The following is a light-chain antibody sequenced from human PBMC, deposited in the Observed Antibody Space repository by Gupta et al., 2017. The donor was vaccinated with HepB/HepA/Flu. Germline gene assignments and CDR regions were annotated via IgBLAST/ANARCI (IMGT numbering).Light chain of an antibody. Sequence: SVLSQPLPLCGAPGHRVPISSTGSSTNIGAGYNDHWYQQVPGTAPKLLVYGNTNRPSGVPDRFSGSKSGTSASLAITGLQAEDEDDYYCQSYDSSLSGWVFGGGTKLTVL. CDR1: STNIGAGYN. J-gene: IGLJ3*02. CDR2: GNT. CDR3: QSYDSSLSGWV. V-gene: IGLV1-40*01.